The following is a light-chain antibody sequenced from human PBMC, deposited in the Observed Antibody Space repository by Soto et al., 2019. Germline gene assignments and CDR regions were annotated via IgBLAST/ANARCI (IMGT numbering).Light chain of an antibody. J-gene: IGKJ1*01. CDR3: LTYNSGLWT. V-gene: IGKV1-27*01. CDR1: RDITNH. CDR2: AAS. Sequence: DIQMTQSPSSLSASVGDRVTFTCRASRDITNHLAWYQQKPGKVPKLLIYAASTLQSVVPSRFSGSGSGTDFTLTSSSLQPEDVATYFCLTYNSGLWTFGQGTKVEIK.